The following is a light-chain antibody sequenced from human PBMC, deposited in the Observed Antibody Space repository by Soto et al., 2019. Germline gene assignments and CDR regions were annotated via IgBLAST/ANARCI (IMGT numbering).Light chain of an antibody. J-gene: IGKJ5*01. Sequence: DIQMTQSPSSLSASVGDRVTITCRASQTISNTLNWYQQRPGKPPNLLIYASSTLQSGVPPRFSGGGSGTEFTRTISSLQPEDFATYYCHQTYSTPITFGQGTRLEIK. V-gene: IGKV1-39*01. CDR1: QTISNT. CDR2: ASS. CDR3: HQTYSTPIT.